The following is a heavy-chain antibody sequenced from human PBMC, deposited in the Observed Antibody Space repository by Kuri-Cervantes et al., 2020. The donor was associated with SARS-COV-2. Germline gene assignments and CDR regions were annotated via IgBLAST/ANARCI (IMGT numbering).Heavy chain of an antibody. D-gene: IGHD3-22*01. CDR3: ARDGQYYYDSSGYYSDWYFDI. J-gene: IGHJ2*01. Sequence: GGSLRLSCAASGFTFSSYDMHWVRQATGKGLEWVSAIGTAGDTYYPGSVKGRFTISRENAKNSLYLQMNSLRAGDTAVYYCARDGQYYYDSSGYYSDWYFDIWGRGTLVTVSS. CDR2: IGTAGDT. CDR1: GFTFSSYD. V-gene: IGHV3-13*04.